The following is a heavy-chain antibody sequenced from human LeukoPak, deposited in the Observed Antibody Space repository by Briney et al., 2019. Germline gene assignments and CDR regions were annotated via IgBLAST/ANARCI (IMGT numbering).Heavy chain of an antibody. D-gene: IGHD5-24*01. J-gene: IGHJ4*02. CDR2: IIPILGIA. CDR1: GGTFSSYT. Sequence: SVKVSCKASGGTFSSYTISWVRQAPGQGLEWMGRIIPILGIANYAQKFQGRVTITADKSTSTAYMELSSLRSEDTAVYYCASSPNQDGDSSYFDYWGRGTLVTVSS. CDR3: ASSPNQDGDSSYFDY. V-gene: IGHV1-69*02.